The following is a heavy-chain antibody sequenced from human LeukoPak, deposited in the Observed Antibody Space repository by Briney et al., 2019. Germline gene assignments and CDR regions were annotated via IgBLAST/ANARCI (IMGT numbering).Heavy chain of an antibody. V-gene: IGHV3-15*01. D-gene: IGHD2-15*01. CDR2: IKSRAGGGTT. Sequence: GGSLRLSCIASGFPFNHAWMIWVRQAPGKGLEWVGRIKSRAGGGTTDYAAPVKDRFTISRDDSKNTLYVQKKSLKTEDTAVYYCSWWNSFVQGPYSYFGMDVWGQGTTVTVSS. CDR1: GFPFNHAW. CDR3: SWWNSFVQGPYSYFGMDV. J-gene: IGHJ6*02.